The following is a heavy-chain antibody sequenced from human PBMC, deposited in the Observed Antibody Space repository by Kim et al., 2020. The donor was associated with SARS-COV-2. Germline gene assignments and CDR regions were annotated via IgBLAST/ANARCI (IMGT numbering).Heavy chain of an antibody. J-gene: IGHJ6*02. CDR1: GGSISSYY. Sequence: SETLSLTCTVSGGSISSYYWSWIRQPPGKGLEWIGYIYYSGSTNYNPSLKSRVTISVDTSKNQFSLKLSSVTAADTAVYYCARHMRSSGYYNQPNYYYGMDVWRQGTTVTVSS. D-gene: IGHD3-22*01. CDR3: ARHMRSSGYYNQPNYYYGMDV. V-gene: IGHV4-59*08. CDR2: IYYSGST.